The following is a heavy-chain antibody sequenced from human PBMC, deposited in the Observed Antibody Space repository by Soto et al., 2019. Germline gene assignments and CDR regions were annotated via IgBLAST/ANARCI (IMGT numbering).Heavy chain of an antibody. CDR1: GFTFSGYG. D-gene: IGHD1-26*01. CDR2: ISYDGSNK. Sequence: GGSLRLSCAASGFTFSGYGMHWVRQAPGKGLEWVAVISYDGSNKYYADSVKGRFTISRDNSKNTLYLQMNSLRAEDTAVYYCASLGIYWELPSGLAFDIWGQGTMVTVSS. CDR3: ASLGIYWELPSGLAFDI. J-gene: IGHJ3*02. V-gene: IGHV3-30*03.